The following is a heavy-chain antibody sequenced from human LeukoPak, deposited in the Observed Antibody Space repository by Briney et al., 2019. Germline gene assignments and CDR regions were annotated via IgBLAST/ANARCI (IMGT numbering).Heavy chain of an antibody. CDR2: ISAYNGNT. D-gene: IGHD3-10*01. Sequence: ASVKVSCKASGYTFTSYGISWVRQAPGQGLEWMGWISAYNGNTNYAQKLQGRVTMTTDTSTSTAYMELRRLRSDDTAVYYCERDPPRRYYGSGSYYAFDYWGQGTLVTVSS. V-gene: IGHV1-18*01. J-gene: IGHJ4*02. CDR3: ERDPPRRYYGSGSYYAFDY. CDR1: GYTFTSYG.